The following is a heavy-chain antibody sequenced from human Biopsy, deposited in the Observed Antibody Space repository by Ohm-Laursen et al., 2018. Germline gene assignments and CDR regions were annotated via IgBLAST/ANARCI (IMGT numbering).Heavy chain of an antibody. CDR1: GFTYTTFA. J-gene: IGHJ5*02. Sequence: SLRLSCTAPGFTYTTFAMSWVRQAPGKGPEWVSTISANGATSYYADSVKGRFTISRDNSKNTLYLQMNSVGADDTAIYYCAKGGSITIFGVVINNCFDPWGQGTRVTVSS. V-gene: IGHV3-23*01. CDR2: ISANGATS. CDR3: AKGGSITIFGVVINNCFDP. D-gene: IGHD3-3*01.